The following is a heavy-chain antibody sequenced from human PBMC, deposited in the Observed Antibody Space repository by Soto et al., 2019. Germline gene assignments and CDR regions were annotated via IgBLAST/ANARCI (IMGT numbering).Heavy chain of an antibody. V-gene: IGHV3-48*03. CDR2: ISSSGSTI. D-gene: IGHD3-3*01. CDR3: ASGFWSGYWGIGY. Sequence: GGSLRLSCAASGSTFSSYEMNWVRQAPGKGLEWVSYISSSGSTIYYADSVKGRFTISRDNAKNSLYLQMNSLRAEDTAVYYCASGFWSGYWGIGYWGQGTLVTVSS. J-gene: IGHJ4*02. CDR1: GSTFSSYE.